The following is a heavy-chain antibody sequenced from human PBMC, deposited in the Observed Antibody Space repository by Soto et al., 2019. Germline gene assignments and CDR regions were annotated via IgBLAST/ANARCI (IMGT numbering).Heavy chain of an antibody. V-gene: IGHV4-31*03. D-gene: IGHD1-26*01. J-gene: IGHJ5*02. CDR3: ARDRVVGAILP. CDR2: IYYSGST. Sequence: SETLSLTCTVSGGSISSGGYYWSWIRQHPGKGLEWIGYIYYSGSTYYNPSLKSRVTISVDTSKNQFSLKLSSVTAADTAVYYCARDRVVGAILPWGQGTLVTVSS. CDR1: GGSISSGGYY.